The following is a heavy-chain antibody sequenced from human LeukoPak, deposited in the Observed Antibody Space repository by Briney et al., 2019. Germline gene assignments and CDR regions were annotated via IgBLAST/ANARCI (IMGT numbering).Heavy chain of an antibody. J-gene: IGHJ4*02. CDR3: ARTPGIAALYYFDY. CDR1: GGSISSYY. D-gene: IGHD6-13*01. Sequence: PSETLSLTCTVSGGSISSYYWSWIRQPPGKGLGWIGYIYYSGSTNYNPSLKSRVSISVDTSKNQFSLKLSSVTAADTAVYYCARTPGIAALYYFDYWGQGTLVTVSS. V-gene: IGHV4-59*01. CDR2: IYYSGST.